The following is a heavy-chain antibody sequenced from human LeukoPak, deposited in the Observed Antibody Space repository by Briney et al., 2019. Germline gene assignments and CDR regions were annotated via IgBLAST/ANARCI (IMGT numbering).Heavy chain of an antibody. CDR3: ARDSFSGSSLDY. CDR2: INWNGGST. D-gene: IGHD1-26*01. Sequence: PGGSLRLSRAASGFTFDEYGMSWVRQAPGKGLEWVSSINWNGGSTGYADSVKGRFTISRDSAKSSLYLQVNSLRADDTALYYCARDSFSGSSLDYWGQGTLVTVSS. CDR1: GFTFDEYG. J-gene: IGHJ4*02. V-gene: IGHV3-20*04.